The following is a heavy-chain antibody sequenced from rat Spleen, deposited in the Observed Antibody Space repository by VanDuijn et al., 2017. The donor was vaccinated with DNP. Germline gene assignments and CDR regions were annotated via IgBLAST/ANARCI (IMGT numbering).Heavy chain of an antibody. D-gene: IGHD1-10*01. Sequence: QVQLRESGPGLVQPSQTLSLTCTVSGFSLTSYDIHWVRQPPEKGLEWMGRIQNSGVTNYNSALASRLSINRDTSKSQVFLKMKSLQTEDTAIYYCTRDNNFDYWGQGVMVTVSS. CDR1: GFSLTSYD. V-gene: IGHV2S1*01. J-gene: IGHJ2*01. CDR2: IQNSGVT. CDR3: TRDNNFDY.